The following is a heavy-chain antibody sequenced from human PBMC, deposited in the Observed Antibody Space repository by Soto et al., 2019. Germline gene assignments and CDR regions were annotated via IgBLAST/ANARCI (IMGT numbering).Heavy chain of an antibody. CDR3: ARDPAPPGYGIDY. D-gene: IGHD4-17*01. V-gene: IGHV4-31*03. Sequence: SETLSLTCSVSGGSISASRSYWAWIRQHPGKGLEWIGYIYYSGSTYYNPSLKSRVTISVDTSKNQFSLKLSSVTAADTAVYYCARDPAPPGYGIDYWGQGTLVTVSS. J-gene: IGHJ4*02. CDR1: GGSISASRSY. CDR2: IYYSGST.